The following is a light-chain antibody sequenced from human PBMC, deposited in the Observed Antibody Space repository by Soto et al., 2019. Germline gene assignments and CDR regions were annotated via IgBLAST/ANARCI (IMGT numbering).Light chain of an antibody. V-gene: IGLV2-11*01. J-gene: IGLJ3*02. CDR1: SSDVGGYNY. CDR3: GSYAGSPTRV. CDR2: DVN. Sequence: QSALTQPRSVSGSPGQSVTISCTGTSSDVGGYNYVSWYQQHPGKAPKLMIYDVNKRPSGVPDRFSGSKSGNTASLTISGRKDEDVPDYYCGSYAGSPTRVFRGGTRVTVL.